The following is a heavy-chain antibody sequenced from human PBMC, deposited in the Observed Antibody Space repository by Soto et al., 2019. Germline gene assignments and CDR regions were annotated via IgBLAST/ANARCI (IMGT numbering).Heavy chain of an antibody. V-gene: IGHV1-69*13. Sequence: SVKVSCTASGGTFSSYAISWVRQAPGQGLEWMGGIIPIFGTANYAQKFQGRVTITADESTSTAYMELSSLRSEDTAVYYCASGRDENVDTAMVSLWGQGTLVTVSS. CDR3: ASGRDENVDTAMVSL. CDR1: GGTFSSYA. D-gene: IGHD5-18*01. CDR2: IIPIFGTA. J-gene: IGHJ4*02.